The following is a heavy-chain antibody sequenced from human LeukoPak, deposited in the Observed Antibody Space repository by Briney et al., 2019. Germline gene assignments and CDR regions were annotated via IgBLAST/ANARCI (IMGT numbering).Heavy chain of an antibody. Sequence: ASVKVSCKASGYTFTSYYMHWVRQAPGQGLEWMGIINPSGGSTSYAQKFQGRVTMTRDTSTSTVYMELSSLRSEDPAVYYCARGLLRITMVRGVPLGYWGQGTLVTVSS. D-gene: IGHD3-10*01. CDR2: INPSGGST. CDR3: ARGLLRITMVRGVPLGY. CDR1: GYTFTSYY. J-gene: IGHJ4*02. V-gene: IGHV1-46*01.